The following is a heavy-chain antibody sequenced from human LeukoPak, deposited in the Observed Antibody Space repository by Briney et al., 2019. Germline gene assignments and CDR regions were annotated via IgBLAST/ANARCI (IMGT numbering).Heavy chain of an antibody. V-gene: IGHV3-21*01. D-gene: IGHD3-16*01. CDR3: ARGGSGATRDDTFDI. J-gene: IGHJ3*02. CDR2: ISSNSRVI. Sequence: PGESLRLSCAASEFTFNSYSINWVRQAPGRGLEWVSSISSNSRVIFYSDSVKGRFTISRDHAMKSVYIQMNSLRAEDTAMYYCARGGSGATRDDTFDIWGQGTLVTVSS. CDR1: EFTFNSYS.